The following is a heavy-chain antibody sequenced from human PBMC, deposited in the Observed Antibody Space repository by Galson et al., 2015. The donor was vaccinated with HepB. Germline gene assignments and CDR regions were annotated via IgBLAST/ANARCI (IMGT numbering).Heavy chain of an antibody. CDR2: IIPILGIA. CDR1: GGTFSSYA. Sequence: SVKVSCKASGGTFSSYAISWVRQAPGQGLEWMGRIIPILGIANYAQKFQGRVTITADKSTSTAYMELSSLRSEDTAVYYCARPRGNEDAFDIWGQGTMVTVSS. D-gene: IGHD1-1*01. J-gene: IGHJ3*02. V-gene: IGHV1-69*04. CDR3: ARPRGNEDAFDI.